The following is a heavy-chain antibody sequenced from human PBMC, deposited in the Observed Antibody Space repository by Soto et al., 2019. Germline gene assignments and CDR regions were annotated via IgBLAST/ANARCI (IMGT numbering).Heavy chain of an antibody. CDR2: IIQNGET. CDR1: GFTLSTYT. J-gene: IGHJ4*02. D-gene: IGHD2-15*01. V-gene: IGHV3-23*01. CDR3: AKDRQPDGIWTFDY. Sequence: PGGSLRLSYGASGFTLSTYTMNWVRQAPGKGLEWVSGIIQNGETYYTGSVKGRFSISRDNSKNMVYLQMDSLRADDTALYYCAKDRQPDGIWTFDYWDQGTLVTVSS.